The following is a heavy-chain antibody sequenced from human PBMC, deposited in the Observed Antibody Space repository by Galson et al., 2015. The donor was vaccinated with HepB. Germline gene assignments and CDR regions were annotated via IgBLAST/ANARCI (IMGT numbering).Heavy chain of an antibody. V-gene: IGHV3-7*01. Sequence: SLRLSCAASGFTFSSYWMSWVRQAPGKGLEWVANIKQDGSEKYYVDSVKGRFTISRDNAKNSLYLQMNSLRAEDTAVYYCARAALQYQLRPKYNWFDPWGQGTLVTVSS. D-gene: IGHD3-3*01. CDR1: GFTFSSYW. CDR3: ARAALQYQLRPKYNWFDP. CDR2: IKQDGSEK. J-gene: IGHJ5*02.